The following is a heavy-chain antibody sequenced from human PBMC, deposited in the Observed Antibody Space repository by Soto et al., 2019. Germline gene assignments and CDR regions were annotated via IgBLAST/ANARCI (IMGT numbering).Heavy chain of an antibody. D-gene: IGHD2-2*01. Sequence: ASVKVSCKASGYTFTSYDINWVRQATGQGLEWMGWMNPNSGNTGYAQKFQGRVTMTRNTSISTAYMELSSLRSEDTAVYYCARGLDIVVVPAAMEEDYYYYMDVWGKGTTVTVSS. CDR1: GYTFTSYD. J-gene: IGHJ6*03. V-gene: IGHV1-8*01. CDR3: ARGLDIVVVPAAMEEDYYYYMDV. CDR2: MNPNSGNT.